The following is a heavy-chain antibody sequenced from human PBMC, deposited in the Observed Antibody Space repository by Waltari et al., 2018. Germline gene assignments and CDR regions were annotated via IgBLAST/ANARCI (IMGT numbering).Heavy chain of an antibody. J-gene: IGHJ4*02. D-gene: IGHD3-3*01. CDR3: ARDGPEYDFWSGVIDY. CDR2: ISYDGSNK. V-gene: IGHV3-30*01. Sequence: QVQLVESGGGVVQPGRSLRLSCAASGFTFSSSAMHWVRQAPGKGLEWVAVISYDGSNKYYADSVKGRFTISRDNSKNTLYLQMNSLRAEDTAVYYCARDGPEYDFWSGVIDYWGQGTLVTVSS. CDR1: GFTFSSSA.